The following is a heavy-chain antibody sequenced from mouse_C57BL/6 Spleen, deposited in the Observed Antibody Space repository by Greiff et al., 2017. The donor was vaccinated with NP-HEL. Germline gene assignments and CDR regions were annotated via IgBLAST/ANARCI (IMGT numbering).Heavy chain of an antibody. CDR3: ARGFWDWYFDV. D-gene: IGHD4-1*01. CDR2: IHPNSGST. CDR1: GYTFTSYW. Sequence: VQLQQSGAELVKPGASVKLSCKASGYTFTSYWMHWVKQRPGQGLEWIGMIHPNSGSTNYNEKFKSKATLTVDKSSSTAYMQLSSLTSEDSAVYYCARGFWDWYFDVWGTGTTVTVSS. J-gene: IGHJ1*03. V-gene: IGHV1-64*01.